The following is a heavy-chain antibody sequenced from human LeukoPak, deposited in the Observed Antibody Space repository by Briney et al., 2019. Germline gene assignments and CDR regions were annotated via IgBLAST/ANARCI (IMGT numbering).Heavy chain of an antibody. Sequence: SETLSLTCAAYGGTLSDYYWSWIRQPPGRGLEWIGYIYYTGSTNYSPSLKSRVTISLDTSKNHFSLQLSSVTAADTAVYYCATGRYSYGNEYWGQGTLVTVSS. CDR1: GGTLSDYY. D-gene: IGHD5-18*01. J-gene: IGHJ4*02. CDR2: IYYTGST. V-gene: IGHV4-59*08. CDR3: ATGRYSYGNEY.